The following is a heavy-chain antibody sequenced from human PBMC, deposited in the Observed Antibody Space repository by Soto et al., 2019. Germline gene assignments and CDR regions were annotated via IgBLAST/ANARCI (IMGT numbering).Heavy chain of an antibody. J-gene: IGHJ4*02. CDR1: GYTFTSYD. CDR2: MNANNGNT. D-gene: IGHD4-17*01. Sequence: ASVKVSCKASGYTFTSYDINWVRQATGQGLEWMGWMNANNGNTNYAQKLQGRVTMTTDTSTSTAYMELRSLRSDDTAVYYCARLVPTTVTDFDYWGQGTLVTVSS. V-gene: IGHV1-18*01. CDR3: ARLVPTTVTDFDY.